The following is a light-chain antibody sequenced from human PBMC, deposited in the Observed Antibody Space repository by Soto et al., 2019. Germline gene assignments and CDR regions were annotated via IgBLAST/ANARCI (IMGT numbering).Light chain of an antibody. Sequence: QSALTQPASVSGSPGQSITISCNGTSSDVGGYNYVSWYQQHPGKAPKLMIYDVSNRPSGVSNRFSGSKSGNTASLTISGLQAEDEADYYCRSYISSSTLVVFGGGTKLTVL. CDR2: DVS. J-gene: IGLJ2*01. CDR3: RSYISSSTLVV. V-gene: IGLV2-14*01. CDR1: SSDVGGYNY.